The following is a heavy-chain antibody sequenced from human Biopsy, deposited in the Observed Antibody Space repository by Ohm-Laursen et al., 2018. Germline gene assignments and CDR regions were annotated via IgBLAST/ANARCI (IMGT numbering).Heavy chain of an antibody. CDR3: GRREVVITHDAFDT. CDR1: GGSINSGGHF. Sequence: SQTLSLTCSVSGGSINSGGHFWGWVRQSPGKGLEWIGYIYDNGDTYYNPSLMSLVSISADTSKNQFSLKLNSVTAADTAVYYCGRREVVITHDAFDTWGQGTMVTVSS. D-gene: IGHD3-22*01. V-gene: IGHV4-30-4*08. J-gene: IGHJ3*02. CDR2: IYDNGDT.